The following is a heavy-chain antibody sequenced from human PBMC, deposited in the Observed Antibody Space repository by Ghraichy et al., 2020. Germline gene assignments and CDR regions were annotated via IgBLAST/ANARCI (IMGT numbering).Heavy chain of an antibody. CDR1: GFTFSDYY. CDR2: ISSSGSTI. V-gene: IGHV3-11*01. D-gene: IGHD3-22*01. J-gene: IGHJ4*02. Sequence: GGSLRLSCAASGFTFSDYYMSWIRQAPGKGLEWVSYISSSGSTIYYADSVKGRFTISRDNAKNSLYLQMNSLRAEDTAVYYRARDPTILDSSGFDYWGQGTLVTVSS. CDR3: ARDPTILDSSGFDY.